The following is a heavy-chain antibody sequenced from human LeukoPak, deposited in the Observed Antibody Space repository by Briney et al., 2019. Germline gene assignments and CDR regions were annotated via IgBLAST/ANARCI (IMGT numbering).Heavy chain of an antibody. CDR1: GFTFSSYV. V-gene: IGHV3-30*04. J-gene: IGHJ4*02. D-gene: IGHD2-21*02. CDR2: ISSDGSNK. Sequence: GGSLRLSCAASGFTFSSYVMQWVRQVPGKGLEWVAVISSDGSNKYYTDSVKGRFTISRDNSKNTLYLQMNSLRAEDTAVYYCAKDYSRVVVTAVIDYWGQGTLVTVSS. CDR3: AKDYSRVVVTAVIDY.